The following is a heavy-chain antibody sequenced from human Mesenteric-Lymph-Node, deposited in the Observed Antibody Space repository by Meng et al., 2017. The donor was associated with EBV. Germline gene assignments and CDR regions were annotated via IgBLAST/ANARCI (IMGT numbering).Heavy chain of an antibody. CDR3: GRLGYPDP. D-gene: IGHD1-1*01. J-gene: IGHJ5*02. Sequence: QLDLPEPAPGLVKPSQTLALASPVPDGSISSGDYSWSWIRQPPGKGLEWIGYISRSGGTYYNPSLESRVTISIDRSKNHLSLKLTSVTAADTAVYYCGRLGYPDPCGQGTLVTVSS. V-gene: IGHV4-30-2*01. CDR1: DGSISSGDYS. CDR2: ISRSGGT.